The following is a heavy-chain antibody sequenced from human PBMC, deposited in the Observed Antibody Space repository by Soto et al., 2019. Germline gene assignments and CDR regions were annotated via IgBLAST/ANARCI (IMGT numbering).Heavy chain of an antibody. CDR1: GGSFSGYY. Sequence: SETLSLTCAVYGGSFSGYYWSWIRQPPGKGLEWIGEINHSGSTNYNPSLKSRVTISVDTSKNQFSLKLSSVTAADTAVYYCARIGGYCSGGSCYLSYYYYGMDVWGQGTTVTVSS. CDR2: INHSGST. CDR3: ARIGGYCSGGSCYLSYYYYGMDV. J-gene: IGHJ6*02. D-gene: IGHD2-15*01. V-gene: IGHV4-34*01.